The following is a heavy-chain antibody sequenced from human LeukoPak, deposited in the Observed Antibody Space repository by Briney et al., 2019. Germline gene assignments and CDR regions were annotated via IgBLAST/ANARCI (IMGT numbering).Heavy chain of an antibody. Sequence: SETLSLTCTVSGGSISSGDYYWSWIRQPPGKGLEWIGYINYSGSTYYNPSLKSRVTISVDTSKNQFSLKLSSVTAADTAVYYCARVWSGYEAFDIWGQGTMVTVSS. CDR3: ARVWSGYEAFDI. V-gene: IGHV4-30-4*08. J-gene: IGHJ3*02. CDR2: INYSGST. CDR1: GGSISSGDYY. D-gene: IGHD3-3*01.